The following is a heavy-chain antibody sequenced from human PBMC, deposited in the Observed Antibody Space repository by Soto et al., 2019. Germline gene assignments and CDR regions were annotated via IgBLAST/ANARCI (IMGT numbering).Heavy chain of an antibody. CDR3: VRAVARGVKTIYYYYGMDV. D-gene: IGHD3-10*01. V-gene: IGHV1-3*01. Sequence: QVQLVQSGAEVKKPGASVKVSCKASGYTFSNFAMHWVRQAPGQRLEWMGWINPGNGNTKYSQTFQGRVTITRDTSASTAYMELSSLRSEDTAVYYCVRAVARGVKTIYYYYGMDVWGQGTTVTVSS. CDR1: GYTFSNFA. J-gene: IGHJ6*02. CDR2: INPGNGNT.